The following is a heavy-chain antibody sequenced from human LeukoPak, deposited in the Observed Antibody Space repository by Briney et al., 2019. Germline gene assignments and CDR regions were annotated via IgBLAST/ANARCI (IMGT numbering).Heavy chain of an antibody. V-gene: IGHV1-2*02. CDR3: ARGGVGYYDSSGYYYFQH. Sequence: ASVKVSCKASGYTFTGYYMHWVRQAPGRGLEWMGWINPNSGGTNYAQKFQGRVTMTRDTSISTAYMELSRLRSDDTAVYYCARGGVGYYDSSGYYYFQHWGQGTLVTVSS. J-gene: IGHJ1*01. CDR1: GYTFTGYY. D-gene: IGHD3-22*01. CDR2: INPNSGGT.